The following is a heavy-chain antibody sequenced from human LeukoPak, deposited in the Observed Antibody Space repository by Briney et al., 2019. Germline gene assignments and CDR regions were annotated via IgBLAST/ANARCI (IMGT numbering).Heavy chain of an antibody. V-gene: IGHV1-8*01. J-gene: IGHJ4*02. CDR1: GYTFTSYD. D-gene: IGHD5-18*01. CDR2: MSPNSGNT. Sequence: ASVKVSCKASGYTFTSYDISWVRQATGQGLECMGWMSPNSGNTGYAQKFQGRVTMTRNTSIGTAYMELTSLTSEDTAVYYCAISGMYGYVYWGQGSLVTVSS. CDR3: AISGMYGYVY.